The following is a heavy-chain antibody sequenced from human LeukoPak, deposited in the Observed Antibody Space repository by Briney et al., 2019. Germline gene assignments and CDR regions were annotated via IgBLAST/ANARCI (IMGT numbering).Heavy chain of an antibody. J-gene: IGHJ4*02. CDR3: AKVGSSGPSDYFDY. Sequence: PGGSLRLSCAASGFTFSSYAMSWVRQAPGRGLEWVSTISASGGSTYYADSVKGRFTIFRDNSKNTLYLQMNSLRAEDTALYYCAKVGSSGPSDYFDYWGQGTLVTVSS. D-gene: IGHD6-19*01. CDR2: ISASGGST. CDR1: GFTFSSYA. V-gene: IGHV3-23*01.